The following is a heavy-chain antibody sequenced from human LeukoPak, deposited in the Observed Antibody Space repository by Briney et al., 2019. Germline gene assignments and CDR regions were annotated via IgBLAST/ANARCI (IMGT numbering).Heavy chain of an antibody. J-gene: IGHJ4*02. V-gene: IGHV3-30-3*01. CDR1: GFTFSNYA. Sequence: GGSLRLSCAASGFTFSNYAMQWVRQAPGKGLEWVAIISYDGGNKYYADSVKGRFTISRDNSKNTLYLQMNSLRAEDTAVYYCARDSGGSYDYWGQGTLVTVSS. CDR2: ISYDGGNK. CDR3: ARDSGGSYDY. D-gene: IGHD1-26*01.